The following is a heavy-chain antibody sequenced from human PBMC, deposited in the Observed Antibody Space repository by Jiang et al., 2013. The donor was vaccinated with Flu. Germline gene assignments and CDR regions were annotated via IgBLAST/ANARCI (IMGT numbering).Heavy chain of an antibody. CDR1: FSSHW. V-gene: IGHV5-51*01. CDR3: ARLGYCSSTSCYTGAFDI. Sequence: FSSHWIGWVRQKSGKGLEWMGAVYPADSETRYSPPFQGQVTISADKSISTAYLQWSSLKASDTAMYYCARLGYCSSTSCYTGAFDIWGQGTMVTVSS. D-gene: IGHD2-2*02. CDR2: VYPADSET. J-gene: IGHJ3*02.